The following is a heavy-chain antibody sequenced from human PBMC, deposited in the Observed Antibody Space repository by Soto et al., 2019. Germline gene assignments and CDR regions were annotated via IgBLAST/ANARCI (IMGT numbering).Heavy chain of an antibody. V-gene: IGHV4-59*11. D-gene: IGHD2-15*01. CDR1: GGSISSHY. J-gene: IGHJ4*02. CDR3: ARDRRRYCSGGSCYSGFDY. Sequence: QVQLQESGPGLVKPSETLSLTCTVSGGSISSHYWSRIRQPPGKGLEWIGYIYYSGSTNYNPSLRGRVTISVDTSKIQFSLKLSSVTAADTAVYYCARDRRRYCSGGSCYSGFDYWGQGTLVTVSS. CDR2: IYYSGST.